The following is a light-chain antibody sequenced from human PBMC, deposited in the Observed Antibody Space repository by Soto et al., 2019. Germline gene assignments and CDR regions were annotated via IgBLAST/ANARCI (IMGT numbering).Light chain of an antibody. V-gene: IGLV1-44*01. J-gene: IGLJ3*02. Sequence: QSVLTQPPSASGTPGQRVTISCSGTTSNIGRNTVSWYQHLPGTAPKLLIYSNDQRPSGVPDRFSGSKSGTSASLAISGLLSEDEADYYCAIWDLTLSAWVFGGGTKLTVL. CDR3: AIWDLTLSAWV. CDR1: TSNIGRNT. CDR2: SND.